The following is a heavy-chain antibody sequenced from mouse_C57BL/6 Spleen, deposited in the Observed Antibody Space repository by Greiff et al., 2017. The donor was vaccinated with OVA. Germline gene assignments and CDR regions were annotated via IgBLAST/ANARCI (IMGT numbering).Heavy chain of an antibody. J-gene: IGHJ1*03. CDR2: IRSKSNNYAT. D-gene: IGHD2-5*01. CDR3: VRHSNYGYFDV. CDR1: GFSFNTYA. V-gene: IGHV10-1*01. Sequence: EVQGVESGGGLVQPKGSLKLSCAASGFSFNTYAMNWVRQAPGKGLEWVARIRSKSNNYATYYADSVKDRFTISRDDSESMLYLQMNNLKTEDTAMYYCVRHSNYGYFDVWGTGTTVTVSS.